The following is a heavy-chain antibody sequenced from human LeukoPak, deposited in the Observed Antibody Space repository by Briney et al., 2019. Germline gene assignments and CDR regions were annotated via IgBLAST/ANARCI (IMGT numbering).Heavy chain of an antibody. CDR1: GFTFSSYA. Sequence: PGGSLRLSCAASGFTFSSYAMHWVRQAPGKGLEWVAVISYDGSNKYYADSVKGRFTISRDNSKNTLYLRMNSLRAEDTAVYYCARDPRPLVVPAASQAGWFDPWGQGTLVTVSS. V-gene: IGHV3-30-3*01. J-gene: IGHJ5*02. D-gene: IGHD2-2*01. CDR2: ISYDGSNK. CDR3: ARDPRPLVVPAASQAGWFDP.